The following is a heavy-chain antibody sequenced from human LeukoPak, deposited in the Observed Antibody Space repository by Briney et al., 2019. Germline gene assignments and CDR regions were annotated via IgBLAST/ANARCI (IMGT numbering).Heavy chain of an antibody. J-gene: IGHJ6*03. CDR1: GFTFSSYE. V-gene: IGHV3-48*03. CDR3: AKGGSYGYFYSYYMDV. CDR2: ISSSGSTM. Sequence: PGGSLRLSCAASGFTFSSYEIHWVRQAPGKGLEWVSYISSSGSTMYYADSVKGRFTISRDNAKNSLYLQMNSLRAEDTALYYCAKGGSYGYFYSYYMDVWGKGTAVTVSS. D-gene: IGHD3-10*01.